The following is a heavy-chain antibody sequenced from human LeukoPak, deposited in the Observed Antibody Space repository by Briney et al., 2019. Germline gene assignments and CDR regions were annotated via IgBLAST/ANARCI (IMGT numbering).Heavy chain of an antibody. J-gene: IGHJ4*02. CDR3: ARGPMVRGVTN. V-gene: IGHV4-38-2*01. D-gene: IGHD3-10*01. CDR2: IYHSGST. CDR1: GYSISSGYY. Sequence: SETLSLTCAVSGYSISSGYYWGWIRQPPGEGLEWIGSIYHSGSTYYNPSLKSRVTISVDTSKNQFSLKLSSVTAADTAVYYCARGPMVRGVTNWGQGTLVTVSS.